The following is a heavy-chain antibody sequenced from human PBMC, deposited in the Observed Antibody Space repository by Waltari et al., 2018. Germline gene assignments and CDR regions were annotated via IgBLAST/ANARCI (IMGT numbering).Heavy chain of an antibody. V-gene: IGHV3-21*01. CDR3: ARDTIFYGSGSYDP. CDR2: ISSTSTDI. Sequence: QLVESGGGLVKPGSSLRLSCAASGFSFSDYHMHWLRRAPGIGLEWFSPISSTSTDIYYADSVRGRFSISRDNAENSLFLQMNNLRGEDTAVYYCARDTIFYGSGSYDPWGQGTRVTVSS. CDR1: GFSFSDYH. D-gene: IGHD3-10*01. J-gene: IGHJ5*02.